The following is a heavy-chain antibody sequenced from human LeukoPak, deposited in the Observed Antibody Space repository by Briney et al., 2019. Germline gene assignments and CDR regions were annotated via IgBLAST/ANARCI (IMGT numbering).Heavy chain of an antibody. V-gene: IGHV1-2*04. D-gene: IGHD6-19*01. CDR2: INPNSGGT. Sequence: ASVKVSCKASGYTFTGYYMHWVRQAPGQGLEWMGWINPNSGGTNYAQKFQGWVTMTRDTSISTAYMELSRPRSDDTAVYYCARERIAVAGTTYYYYYSMDVWGQGTTVTVSS. CDR1: GYTFTGYY. CDR3: ARERIAVAGTTYYYYYSMDV. J-gene: IGHJ6*02.